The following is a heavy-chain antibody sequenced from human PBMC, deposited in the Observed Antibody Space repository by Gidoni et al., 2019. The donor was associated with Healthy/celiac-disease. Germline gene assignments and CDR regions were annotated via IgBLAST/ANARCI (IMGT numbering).Heavy chain of an antibody. CDR2: IIPILGIA. V-gene: IGHV1-69*04. CDR3: ARDVGSYGYPGRGGGAFDI. CDR1: GGTSTTYT. J-gene: IGHJ3*02. Sequence: QAQLEHSGAEVKTPGSSVKVSCKASGGTSTTYTTRWVRQAPGQWLAGMGRIIPILGIANYAQKFQGRVTITADKSTSTAYMELRSLRSEDTAVYYCARDVGSYGYPGRGGGAFDIWGQGTMVTVSS. D-gene: IGHD5-18*01.